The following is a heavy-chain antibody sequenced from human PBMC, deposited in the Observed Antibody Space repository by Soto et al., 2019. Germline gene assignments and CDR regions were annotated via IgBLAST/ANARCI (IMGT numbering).Heavy chain of an antibody. J-gene: IGHJ6*02. CDR3: AKSPGGLDGYNSDYYGMDV. CDR2: IGGSGTGGRT. V-gene: IGHV3-23*01. Sequence: EVHLLESGGDLVQPGGSLRLSCTASGLTFSTYAMSWVRQAPGKGLEWVSAIGGSGTGGRTYYADSVKGRFTISRDNSKNTVYLQMNSLRADATAVYYGAKSPGGLDGYNSDYYGMDVWGQGTTLTVSS. D-gene: IGHD5-12*01. CDR1: GLTFSTYA.